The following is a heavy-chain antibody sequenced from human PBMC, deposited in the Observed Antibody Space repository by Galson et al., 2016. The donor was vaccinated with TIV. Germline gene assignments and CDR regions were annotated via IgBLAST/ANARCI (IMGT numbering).Heavy chain of an antibody. CDR1: GYTFTDYY. V-gene: IGHV1-2*02. J-gene: IGHJ4*02. CDR3: ARERHMDY. CDR2: INPKSGDT. Sequence: SVKVSCKASGYTFTDYYIHWVRQAPGQGLEWMGWINPKSGDTKYAQKFEGRVTMTRDTSISTVFMELSSLIYDETAVFYCARERHMDYWGQGTLVTVSS.